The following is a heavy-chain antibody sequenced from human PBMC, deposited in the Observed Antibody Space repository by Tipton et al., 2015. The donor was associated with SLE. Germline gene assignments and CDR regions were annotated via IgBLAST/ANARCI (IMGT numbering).Heavy chain of an antibody. CDR3: ARGKDMSCTTTSCFYNWYDP. CDR1: GFTFSSYS. CDR2: ISSRSSRT. V-gene: IGHV3-21*01. J-gene: IGHJ5*02. D-gene: IGHD2-2*01. Sequence: SLRLSCAASGFTFSSYSMNWVRQAPGKGLEWVSSISSRSSRTDCADSVKGRFTISRDNAKNSLYLQMDGLRAEDTAVYFCARGKDMSCTTTSCFYNWYDPWGQGSLVTVSS.